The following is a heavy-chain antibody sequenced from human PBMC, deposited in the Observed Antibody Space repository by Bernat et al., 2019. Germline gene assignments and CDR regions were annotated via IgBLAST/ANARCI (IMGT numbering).Heavy chain of an antibody. Sequence: VQLQESGPGLVKPSETLSLTCTVSGGSISSYYWSWTRQPPGKGLEWIGYIYYSGSTNYNPSLKSRVTISVDTSKNQFSLKLSSVTAADTAVYYCARHVGGYSYGSEIDYWGQGTLVTVSS. CDR1: GGSISSYY. CDR3: ARHVGGYSYGSEIDY. D-gene: IGHD5-18*01. V-gene: IGHV4-59*08. J-gene: IGHJ4*02. CDR2: IYYSGST.